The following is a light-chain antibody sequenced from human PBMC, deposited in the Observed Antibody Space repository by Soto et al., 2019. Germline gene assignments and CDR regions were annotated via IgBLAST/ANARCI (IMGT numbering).Light chain of an antibody. CDR2: GVT. J-gene: IGLJ2*01. CDR3: SSYAGSNNLV. V-gene: IGLV2-8*01. Sequence: QSVLTQPPSASGSPGQSVTISCTGTSSDVGTYDYVSWYQQHPGKAPKLMIYGVTKRPSGVPDHFSGSKSGNTASLTVSGLQPEDEADYYCSSYAGSNNLVFGGGTKLTVL. CDR1: SSDVGTYDY.